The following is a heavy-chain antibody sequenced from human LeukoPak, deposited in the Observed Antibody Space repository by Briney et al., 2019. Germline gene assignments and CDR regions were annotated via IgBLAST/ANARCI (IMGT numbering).Heavy chain of an antibody. CDR2: ISGSGGST. J-gene: IGHJ6*03. D-gene: IGHD2-15*01. V-gene: IGHV3-23*01. CDR3: AKVLLRASDYMDV. Sequence: GGSLRLSCAASGFTFTSYSMNWVRQAPGKGLEWVSAISGSGGSTYCADFVKGRFTISRDNSKSTLYLQMNNLRADDTAVYYCAKVLLRASDYMDVWGKGTTVTVSS. CDR1: GFTFTSYS.